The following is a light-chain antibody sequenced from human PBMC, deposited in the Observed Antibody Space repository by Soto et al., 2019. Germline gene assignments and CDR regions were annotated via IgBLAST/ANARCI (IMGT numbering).Light chain of an antibody. Sequence: DIQLTQSPSFLSASVGDRVTITCRASQGINDYLAWYQQKPGKAPKLLIYAASTLQSEVPSRFSGSASGTEFTLTSSSLQPEDSATYYCHQFNTYPTTFAGGNKVEVK. CDR2: AAS. CDR1: QGINDY. V-gene: IGKV1-9*01. CDR3: HQFNTYPTT. J-gene: IGKJ4*01.